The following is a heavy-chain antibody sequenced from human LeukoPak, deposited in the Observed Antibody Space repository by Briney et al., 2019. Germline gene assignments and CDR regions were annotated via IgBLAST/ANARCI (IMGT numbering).Heavy chain of an antibody. V-gene: IGHV1-2*02. CDR1: GYTFTDYY. CDR3: TSSAYTSSDY. J-gene: IGHJ4*02. D-gene: IGHD2-2*02. CDR2: IDPRSGGT. Sequence: VASVKVSCKASGYTFTDYYMHWVRQAPGQGLEWMGWIDPRSGGTNFARKFQGRVTMTRDTSISTAYMELSRLTSDDTAVYYCTSSAYTSSDYWGQGTLVTVSS.